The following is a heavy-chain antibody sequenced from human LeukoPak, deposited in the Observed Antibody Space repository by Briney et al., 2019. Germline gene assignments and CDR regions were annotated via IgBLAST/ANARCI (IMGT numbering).Heavy chain of an antibody. D-gene: IGHD3-10*01. CDR1: GFTLSSNH. V-gene: IGHV3-53*01. Sequence: SGGSLRLSCAASGFTLSSNHMSWVRQAPGKGLEWVSVIYSGGSTYYADSVKGRFTISRDNSKNTLYLQMNSLRAEDTAVYYCVRDGEGVAISVNYWFDPWGQGTLVTVSS. CDR3: VRDGEGVAISVNYWFDP. CDR2: IYSGGST. J-gene: IGHJ5*02.